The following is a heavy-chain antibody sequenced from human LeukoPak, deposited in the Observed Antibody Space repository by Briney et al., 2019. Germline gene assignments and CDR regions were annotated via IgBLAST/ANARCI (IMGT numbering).Heavy chain of an antibody. CDR1: GYTFTGYY. V-gene: IGHV1-2*02. D-gene: IGHD3-10*01. CDR2: INPNSGGT. CDR3: ARGSLIGSGSPVGFDP. Sequence: GASVKVSCKASGYTFTGYYMHWVRQAPGQGLEWMGWINPNSGGTNYAQKFQGRVTMTRDTSISTAYMELSSLRSDDTALYYCARGSLIGSGSPVGFDPWGQGILVTVSS. J-gene: IGHJ5*02.